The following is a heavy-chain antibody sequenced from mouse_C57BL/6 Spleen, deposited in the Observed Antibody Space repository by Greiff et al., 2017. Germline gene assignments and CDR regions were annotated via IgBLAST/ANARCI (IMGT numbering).Heavy chain of an antibody. CDR1: GYTFTSYW. J-gene: IGHJ2*01. Sequence: QVQLKQPGAELVKPGASVKLSCKASGYTFTSYWMHWVKQRPGRGLEWIGRIDPNSGGTKYNEKFKSKATLTVDKPSSTAYMQLSSLTSEDSAVYYCARRSYGSSPYYFDYWGQGTTLTVSS. CDR3: ARRSYGSSPYYFDY. D-gene: IGHD1-1*01. CDR2: IDPNSGGT. V-gene: IGHV1-72*01.